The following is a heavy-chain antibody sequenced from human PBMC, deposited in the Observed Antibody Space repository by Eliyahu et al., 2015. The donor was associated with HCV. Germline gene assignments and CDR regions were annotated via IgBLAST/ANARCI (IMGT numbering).Heavy chain of an antibody. CDR1: GXSXXRGGFS. J-gene: IGHJ4*02. CDR3: ARASRASAAYYFDF. CDR2: VYYDGGT. D-gene: IGHD2-15*01. V-gene: IGHV4-30-2*01. Sequence: QLQLQVSXSGLVKPSQTLSLXXXVSGXSXXRGGFSWNXVRRPPGKGLEWIGYVYYDGGTYYNPSSQSRLTISIDTSRNQFSLNLTSVTAADTAVYYCARASRASAAYYFDFWGRGTLVTVSS.